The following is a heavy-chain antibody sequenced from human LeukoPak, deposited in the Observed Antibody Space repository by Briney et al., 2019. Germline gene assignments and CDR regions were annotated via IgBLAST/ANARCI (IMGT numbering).Heavy chain of an antibody. D-gene: IGHD6-13*01. CDR1: GFTLSSYS. CDR3: ARDYGAAAGLIDY. Sequence: PGGSLRLSCAVSGFTLSSYSMNWVRQAPGKGLEWVSSISRSSSNIYYADSLKGRFTISRDNAKNSLYLQMNSLRAEDTAVYYCARDYGAAAGLIDYWGQGTLVTVSS. V-gene: IGHV3-21*01. J-gene: IGHJ4*02. CDR2: ISRSSSNI.